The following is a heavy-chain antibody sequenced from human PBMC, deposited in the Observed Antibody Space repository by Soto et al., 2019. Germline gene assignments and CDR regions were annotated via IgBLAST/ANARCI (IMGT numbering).Heavy chain of an antibody. V-gene: IGHV3-15*07. J-gene: IGHJ5*02. D-gene: IGHD2-21*01. CDR2: VKNNGGAT. CDR1: GFIFSHAW. Sequence: KPGGSLRLSCAASGFIFSHAWFHWVRQPPGKGLELVARVKNNGGATDYAPSVQGRFTISRDDSKDTVYLQMSSLTSEDTAIYYCAADLGPAYDSNNWFDPWGQGTLVTVS. CDR3: AADLGPAYDSNNWFDP.